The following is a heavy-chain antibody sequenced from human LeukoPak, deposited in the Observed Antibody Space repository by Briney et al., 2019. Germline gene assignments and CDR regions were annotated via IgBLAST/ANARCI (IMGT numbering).Heavy chain of an antibody. D-gene: IGHD3-16*02. J-gene: IGHJ4*02. CDR1: GFTFSSYW. CDR2: IYYSGST. CDR3: ARILRLGELSLAFDY. V-gene: IGHV4-39*07. Sequence: GSLRLSCAASGFTFSSYWMSWIRQPPGKGLEWIGSIYYSGSTYYNPSLKSRVTISVDTSKNQFSLKLSSVTAADTAVYYCARILRLGELSLAFDYWGQGTLVTVSS.